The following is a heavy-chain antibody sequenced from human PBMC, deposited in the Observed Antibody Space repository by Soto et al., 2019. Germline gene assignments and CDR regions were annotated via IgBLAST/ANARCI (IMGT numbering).Heavy chain of an antibody. CDR1: GGPIHSRIDY. D-gene: IGHD3-10*01. J-gene: IGHJ4*02. Sequence: RSVTLPLICTLSGGPIHSRIDYWVWIRQPPGKGLEWIGSIYYSGSTYYNPSLKSRVTISVDTSKNQFSLKLSSVTAADTAVYYCARLGLGSYLDYWGQGTLVTVS. CDR2: IYYSGST. V-gene: IGHV4-39*01. CDR3: ARLGLGSYLDY.